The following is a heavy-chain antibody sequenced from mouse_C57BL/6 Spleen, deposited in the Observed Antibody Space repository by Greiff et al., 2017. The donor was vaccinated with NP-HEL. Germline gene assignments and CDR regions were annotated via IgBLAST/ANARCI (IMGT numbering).Heavy chain of an antibody. D-gene: IGHD2-4*01. Sequence: QVQLQQSGAELVKPGASVKLSCKASGYTFTEYTIHWVKQRPGQGLEWIGWFYPGSGSIKYNEKFKDKATLTVDKSSSTVYLELSRLTSEDDAVYFCERDRRGYDYGEAWFAYWGQGTLVTVSA. CDR1: GYTFTEYT. V-gene: IGHV1-62-2*01. CDR2: FYPGSGSI. CDR3: ERDRRGYDYGEAWFAY. J-gene: IGHJ3*01.